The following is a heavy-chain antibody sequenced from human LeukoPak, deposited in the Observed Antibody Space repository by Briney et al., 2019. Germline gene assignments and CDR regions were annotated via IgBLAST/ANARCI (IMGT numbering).Heavy chain of an antibody. Sequence: PSQTLSLTCAVSGGSISSGGYSWSWIRQPPGKGLEWIGYIYYSGSTYYNPSLKSRVTISVDTSKNQFSLKLSSVTAADTAVYYCARNWGYYYDSSGYYPALPYFDYWGQGTLVTVSS. V-gene: IGHV4-30-4*07. CDR3: ARNWGYYYDSSGYYPALPYFDY. CDR2: IYYSGST. D-gene: IGHD3-22*01. CDR1: GGSISSGGYS. J-gene: IGHJ4*02.